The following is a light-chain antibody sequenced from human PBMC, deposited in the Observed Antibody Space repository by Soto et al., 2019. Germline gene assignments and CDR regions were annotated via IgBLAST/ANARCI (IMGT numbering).Light chain of an antibody. CDR1: QDIRNF. J-gene: IGKJ3*01. CDR3: QKYSSVPV. Sequence: DLQMTQSTTSLSASVGDRVTITCRAIQDIRNFVAWYQQKPGKAPKLLIYAASTLQSGVPSRFSGSGSGTDFTLTINSLQPEDVASYSCQKYSSVPVFGPGTKVEIK. V-gene: IGKV1-27*01. CDR2: AAS.